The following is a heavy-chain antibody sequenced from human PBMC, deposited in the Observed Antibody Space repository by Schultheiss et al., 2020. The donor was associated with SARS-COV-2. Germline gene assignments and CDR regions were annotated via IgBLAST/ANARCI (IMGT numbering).Heavy chain of an antibody. CDR1: GGSFSGYY. D-gene: IGHD3-10*01. Sequence: SETLSLTCAVYGGSFSGYYWSWIRQPPGKGLEWIGYIYYSGSTNYNPSLKSRVTISVDTSKNQFSLKLSSVTAADTAVYYCARGRFCYYYGSGSYYNEPYFDYWGQGTLVTVSS. CDR3: ARGRFCYYYGSGSYYNEPYFDY. J-gene: IGHJ4*02. V-gene: IGHV4-59*01. CDR2: IYYSGST.